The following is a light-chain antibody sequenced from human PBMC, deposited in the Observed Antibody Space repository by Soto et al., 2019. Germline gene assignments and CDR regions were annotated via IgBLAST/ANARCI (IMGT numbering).Light chain of an antibody. CDR1: QSVSSSY. Sequence: IVLTQSPGTLSLSPGEGATLSCRARQSVSSSYLAWYQQKPGQAPRLLIYGASSRATGIPARFSGSGSGTEFTLASNSLQSEDFAVYYCQQDNNWPRMFGQGTKVDI. CDR2: GAS. J-gene: IGKJ1*01. V-gene: IGKV3-15*01. CDR3: QQDNNWPRM.